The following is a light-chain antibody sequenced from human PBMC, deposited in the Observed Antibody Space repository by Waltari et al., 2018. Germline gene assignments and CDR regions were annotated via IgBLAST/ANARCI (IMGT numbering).Light chain of an antibody. CDR1: SSNIGANYD. J-gene: IGLJ1*01. Sequence: QSVLTQPPSVSGAPGQRVTISCTGSSSNIGANYDVHWYQQVPGTAPKLLSDGNSGRPSGVPDRFSASTSGTSASLAIAGLQADDEADYYCQSYDRSLSRYVFGSGTEVTVL. CDR3: QSYDRSLSRYV. V-gene: IGLV1-40*01. CDR2: GNS.